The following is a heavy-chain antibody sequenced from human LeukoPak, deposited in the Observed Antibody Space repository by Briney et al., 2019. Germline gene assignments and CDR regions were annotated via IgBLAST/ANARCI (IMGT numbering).Heavy chain of an antibody. V-gene: IGHV3-23*01. Sequence: GGSLRLSCAASGFTFSTYSMSWVRLAPGKGLEWVSVISGSGANTYYADSLKGRFTISRDNSKNTLYLQLNSLRAEDTPVFYCAKYPASCWYFDYWGQGTLVTVSS. D-gene: IGHD2-21*01. CDR3: AKYPASCWYFDY. J-gene: IGHJ4*02. CDR2: ISGSGANT. CDR1: GFTFSTYS.